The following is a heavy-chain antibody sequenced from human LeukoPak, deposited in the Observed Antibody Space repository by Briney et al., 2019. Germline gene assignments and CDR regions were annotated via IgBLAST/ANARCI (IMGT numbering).Heavy chain of an antibody. CDR2: IWYDGSNK. CDR3: ARDDYDILTGYPPGYYYYGMDV. J-gene: IGHJ6*02. V-gene: IGHV3-33*01. Sequence: PGRSLRLSCAASGFTFSSYGMHWVRQAPGKGLAWVAVIWYDGSNKYYADSVKGRFTISRDNSKNTLYLQMNSLRAEDTAVYYCARDDYDILTGYPPGYYYYGMDVWGQGTTVTVSS. CDR1: GFTFSSYG. D-gene: IGHD3-9*01.